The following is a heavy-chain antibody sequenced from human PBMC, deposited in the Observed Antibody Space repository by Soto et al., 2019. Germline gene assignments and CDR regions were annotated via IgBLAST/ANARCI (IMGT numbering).Heavy chain of an antibody. Sequence: SEALSLTCTVSGASISQYYWNWIRQSPGKGLEWIVSVSSTGSTVYNPSLTSRVTVSLDTSKNQFSLTLNSVTAADTAVYYCGRFVAELDAGFGELVPRPLWWFDPWGQGTLVTVSS. CDR2: VSSTGST. CDR1: GASISQYY. V-gene: IGHV4-59*01. D-gene: IGHD3-10*01. CDR3: GRFVAELDAGFGELVPRPLWWFDP. J-gene: IGHJ5*02.